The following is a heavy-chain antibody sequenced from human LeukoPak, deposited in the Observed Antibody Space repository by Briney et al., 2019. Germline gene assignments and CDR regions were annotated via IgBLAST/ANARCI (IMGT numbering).Heavy chain of an antibody. Sequence: GGSLKLSCAASGVTFTDSGIHSVRPASGKGLEWVCRISSKVNIYDTAYAPWVNGRFSVSRDDSKYTVCMQMSSLKIEDTAVYYCTTFIVATTVDYWGQGILVTVSS. CDR2: ISSKVNIYDT. CDR3: TTFIVATTVDY. CDR1: GVTFTDSG. D-gene: IGHD5-12*01. V-gene: IGHV3-73*01. J-gene: IGHJ4*02.